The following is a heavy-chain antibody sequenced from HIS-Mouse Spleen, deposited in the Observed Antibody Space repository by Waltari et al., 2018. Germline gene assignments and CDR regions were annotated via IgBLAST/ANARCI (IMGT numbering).Heavy chain of an antibody. Sequence: QVTLRESGPALVKPTQTLTLTCTFSGFSLSTSGMCVSWIRQPPGKALEWLARIDWDDDKYYSTSLKTRLTISKDTSKNQVVLTMTNMYPVDTATYYCARIQAGKLELPFDYWGQGTLVTVSS. CDR3: ARIQAGKLELPFDY. CDR2: IDWDDDK. J-gene: IGHJ4*02. V-gene: IGHV2-70*15. CDR1: GFSLSTSGMC. D-gene: IGHD1-7*01.